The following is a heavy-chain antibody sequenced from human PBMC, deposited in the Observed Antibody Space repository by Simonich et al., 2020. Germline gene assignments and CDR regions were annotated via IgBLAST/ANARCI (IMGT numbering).Heavy chain of an antibody. V-gene: IGHV4-38-2*01. D-gene: IGHD6-13*01. CDR3: ARVGYSNYYYYGMDV. CDR1: GYSISSGYY. CDR2: ICHSGST. J-gene: IGHJ6*02. Sequence: QVQLQESGPGLVKPSETLSLTCAVSGYSISSGYYWGGCRQPQGKGLEWIGSICHSGSTYDNPSPKSLVTISVDTSKNQFSLKLSSVTAADTAVYYCARVGYSNYYYYGMDVWGQGTTVTVSS.